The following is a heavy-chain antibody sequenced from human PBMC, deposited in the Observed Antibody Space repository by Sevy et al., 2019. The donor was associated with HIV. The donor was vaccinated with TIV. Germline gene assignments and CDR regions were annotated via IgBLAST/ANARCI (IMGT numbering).Heavy chain of an antibody. V-gene: IGHV1-8*01. D-gene: IGHD2-2*03. CDR1: GYTFTSYD. CDR2: MNPNSGNT. Sequence: ASVKVSCKASGYTFTSYDINWVRQATGQGLEWMGWMNPNSGNTGYAQKFQGRATMTRNTSISPAYMELSSLRSEDTAVYYCARVLDIVVVPATTRGYYYGMDVWGQGTTVTVSS. J-gene: IGHJ6*02. CDR3: ARVLDIVVVPATTRGYYYGMDV.